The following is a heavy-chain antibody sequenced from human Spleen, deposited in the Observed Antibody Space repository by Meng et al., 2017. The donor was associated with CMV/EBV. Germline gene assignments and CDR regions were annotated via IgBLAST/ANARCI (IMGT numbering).Heavy chain of an antibody. CDR1: GFNFSSYA. D-gene: IGHD1-26*01. Sequence: AASGFNFSSYAMSWVRQAPGKGLEWVSAISGSGVSTYYAESVKGRYTISRDNSKNTVYLQMKSLRAEDTAVYYCAKDKYSGSSLFDYWGQGTLVTVS. CDR3: AKDKYSGSSLFDY. CDR2: ISGSGVST. V-gene: IGHV3-23*01. J-gene: IGHJ4*02.